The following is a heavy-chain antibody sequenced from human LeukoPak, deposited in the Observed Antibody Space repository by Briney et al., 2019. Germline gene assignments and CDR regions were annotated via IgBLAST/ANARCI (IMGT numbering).Heavy chain of an antibody. Sequence: SETLSLTCTVSGGSISSGGYYWSWIRQHPGMGLEWIGYIYYSGSTYYNPSLKSRVTISVDTSKNQFSLKLSSVTAADTAVYYCARSGGYYFDYWGQGTLVTVSS. CDR1: GGSISSGGYY. CDR2: IYYSGST. V-gene: IGHV4-31*03. J-gene: IGHJ4*02. D-gene: IGHD3-10*01. CDR3: ARSGGYYFDY.